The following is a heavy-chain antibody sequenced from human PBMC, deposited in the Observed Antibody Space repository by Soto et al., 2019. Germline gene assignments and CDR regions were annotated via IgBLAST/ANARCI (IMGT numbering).Heavy chain of an antibody. CDR3: ARGNQVAMSDY. V-gene: IGHV4-4*07. Sequence: PSETLSLTCAVSGSSISNYYWSWIRQPAGKGLEWIGRFYASGYTNYNPSLKSRVTMSLDISKNQFSLRLSSVTAADTAVYYCARGNQVAMSDYWGQGTLVTVSS. J-gene: IGHJ4*02. CDR1: GSSISNYY. CDR2: FYASGYT.